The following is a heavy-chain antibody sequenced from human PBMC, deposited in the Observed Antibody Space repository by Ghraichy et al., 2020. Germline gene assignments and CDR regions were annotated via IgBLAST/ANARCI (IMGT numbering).Heavy chain of an antibody. Sequence: SETLSLTCTVSGGSISSYYWSWIRQPPGKGLEWIGYIYYSGSTNYNPSLKSRVTISVDTSKNQFSLKLSSVTAADTAVYYCARGKGQWELLRGESFDYWGQGTLVTVSS. CDR1: GGSISSYY. CDR2: IYYSGST. V-gene: IGHV4-59*01. J-gene: IGHJ4*02. D-gene: IGHD1-26*01. CDR3: ARGKGQWELLRGESFDY.